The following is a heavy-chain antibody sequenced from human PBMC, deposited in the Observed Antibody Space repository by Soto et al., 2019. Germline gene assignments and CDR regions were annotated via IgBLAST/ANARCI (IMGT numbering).Heavy chain of an antibody. V-gene: IGHV3-30-3*01. D-gene: IGHD5-18*01. Sequence: QVQLVESGGGVVQPGRSLRLSCAAPGFTFSSYAMHWVRQAPGKGLEWVAVISYDGSNKYYADSVKGRFTISRDNSKNTLYLQMNSLRAEDTAVYYCDRGMVDTAMVFDYWGQGTLVTVSS. CDR2: ISYDGSNK. CDR3: DRGMVDTAMVFDY. CDR1: GFTFSSYA. J-gene: IGHJ4*02.